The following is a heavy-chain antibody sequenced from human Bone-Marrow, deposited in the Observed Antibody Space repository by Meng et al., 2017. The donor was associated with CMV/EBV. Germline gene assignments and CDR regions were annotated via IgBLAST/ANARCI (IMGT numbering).Heavy chain of an antibody. J-gene: IGHJ3*02. CDR3: SRDNSESNDACDI. CDR2: ISSSGSTI. D-gene: IGHD4-11*01. Sequence: SLKISCAASGFTFRDYYMSWIRQAPGKGLEWVSYISSSGSTIYYADSVKGRFTISSVNAKNTLYLQMNSLRALDTAVYDCSRDNSESNDACDIWGQGTMVTVSS. V-gene: IGHV3-11*04. CDR1: GFTFRDYY.